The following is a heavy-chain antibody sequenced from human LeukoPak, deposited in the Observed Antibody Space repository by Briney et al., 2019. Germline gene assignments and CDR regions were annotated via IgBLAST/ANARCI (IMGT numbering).Heavy chain of an antibody. D-gene: IGHD1-26*01. CDR1: GFTFNSYA. V-gene: IGHV3-23*01. J-gene: IGHJ4*02. Sequence: GGSLRLSCAASGFTFNSYAMGWVRQAPGRGLEHVSAISGRGDSTYCPDSVKGRFTISRDNSKNTVLLQMNSLRAEDTAVYYCAKERKGSGYFDYWGQGTLVTVSS. CDR2: ISGRGDST. CDR3: AKERKGSGYFDY.